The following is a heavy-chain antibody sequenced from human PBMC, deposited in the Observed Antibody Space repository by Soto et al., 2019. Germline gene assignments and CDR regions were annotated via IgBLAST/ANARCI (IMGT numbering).Heavy chain of an antibody. CDR3: AKDEFVYGSGRSPDH. Sequence: EVQLVESGGGSVQPGGSLRLSCVVSGFTFRPYAMSWVRQAPGKGLEWVSVIRVGGGETYYTDSVKGRFTNSRDDSKNTLYLQMDGLRADDTAVYYCAKDEFVYGSGRSPDHWGQGVLVTVSS. D-gene: IGHD3-10*01. J-gene: IGHJ4*02. CDR2: IRVGGGET. V-gene: IGHV3-23*04. CDR1: GFTFRPYA.